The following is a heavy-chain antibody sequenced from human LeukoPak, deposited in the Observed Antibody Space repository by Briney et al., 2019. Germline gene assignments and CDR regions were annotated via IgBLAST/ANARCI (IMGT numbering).Heavy chain of an antibody. Sequence: GGSLRLSCAASGFTFSSYSMNWVRQAPGKGLEWVSSISSSSSYIYYADSVKGRFTISRDNAKNSLYLQMNSLRAEDTAVYYCARARAYGDYTALDYWGQGTLVTVSS. J-gene: IGHJ4*02. CDR1: GFTFSSYS. CDR2: ISSSSSYI. V-gene: IGHV3-21*01. D-gene: IGHD4-17*01. CDR3: ARARAYGDYTALDY.